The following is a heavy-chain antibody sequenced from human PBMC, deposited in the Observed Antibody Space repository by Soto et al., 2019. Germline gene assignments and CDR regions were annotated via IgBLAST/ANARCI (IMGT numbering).Heavy chain of an antibody. J-gene: IGHJ6*02. Sequence: QVQLVESGGGVVQPGRSLRLSCAASGFTFSSYGMHWVRQAPGKGLEWVAVISYDGSNKYYADSVKGRFTISRDNSKNTLYLQMNSLRAEDTAVYYCAKGAARHDCYYGMDVWGQGTTVTVSS. V-gene: IGHV3-30*18. CDR1: GFTFSSYG. CDR3: AKGAARHDCYYGMDV. D-gene: IGHD6-6*01. CDR2: ISYDGSNK.